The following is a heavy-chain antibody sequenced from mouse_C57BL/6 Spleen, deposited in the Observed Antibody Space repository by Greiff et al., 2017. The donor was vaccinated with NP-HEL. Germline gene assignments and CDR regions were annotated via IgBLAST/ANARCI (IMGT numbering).Heavy chain of an antibody. CDR3: ARGGYYSSMDY. CDR2: IHPNSGST. J-gene: IGHJ4*01. V-gene: IGHV1-64*01. Sequence: QVHVKQPGAELVKPGASVKLSCKASGYTFTSYWMHWVKRRPGQGLEWIGMIHPNSGSTNYNEKFKSKATLTVDKSSSTAYMQLSSLTSEDSAVYYCARGGYYSSMDYWGQGTSVTVSS. D-gene: IGHD2-3*01. CDR1: GYTFTSYW.